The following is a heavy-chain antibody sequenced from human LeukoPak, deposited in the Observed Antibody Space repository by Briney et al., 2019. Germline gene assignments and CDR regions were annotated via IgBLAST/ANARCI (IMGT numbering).Heavy chain of an antibody. J-gene: IGHJ4*02. D-gene: IGHD4-11*01. CDR2: ISAYNGNT. Sequence: ASVKVSCKASGYTFTSYGISWVRQAPGQGLEWMGWISAYNGNTNYAQKLQGRVTMTTDTSTSTAYMELRSLRSDDTAVYYCARGTHMTTVTDYFDYWGQGTLVTVSS. V-gene: IGHV1-18*01. CDR3: ARGTHMTTVTDYFDY. CDR1: GYTFTSYG.